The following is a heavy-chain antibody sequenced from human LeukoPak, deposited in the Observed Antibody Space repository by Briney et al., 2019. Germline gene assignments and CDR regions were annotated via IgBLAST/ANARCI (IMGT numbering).Heavy chain of an antibody. V-gene: IGHV3-48*04. CDR2: ISSSSSTI. D-gene: IGHD2-8*01. Sequence: GGSLRLSCAASGFTFSSYSMNWVRQAPGKGLEWVSYISSSSSTIYYADSVKGRFTISRDNAKNSLYLQMNSLRVEDTAVYYCARDAQATYDNAFDIWGQGTMVTVSS. CDR1: GFTFSSYS. CDR3: ARDAQATYDNAFDI. J-gene: IGHJ3*02.